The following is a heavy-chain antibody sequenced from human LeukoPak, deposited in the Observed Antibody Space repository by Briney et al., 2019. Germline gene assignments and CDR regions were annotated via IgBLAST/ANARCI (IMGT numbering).Heavy chain of an antibody. V-gene: IGHV4-30-4*01. CDR2: IYYSGST. CDR3: ARLKGYYYDSSGYYYRWYFDL. J-gene: IGHJ2*01. D-gene: IGHD3-22*01. Sequence: SQTLSLTCTVSGGSISSGDYYWSWIRQPPGKGLEWIGYIYYSGSTYYNPSLKSRATISVDTSKNQFSLKLSSVTAADTAVYYCARLKGYYYDSSGYYYRWYFDLWGRGTLVTVSS. CDR1: GGSISSGDYY.